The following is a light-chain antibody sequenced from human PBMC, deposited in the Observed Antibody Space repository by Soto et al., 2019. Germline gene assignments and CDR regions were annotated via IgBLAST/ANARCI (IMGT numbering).Light chain of an antibody. J-gene: IGLJ1*01. CDR3: CSFAGRSPPTSV. Sequence: QSALTQPASVSGSPGQSITISCTGTTSDVGTYNLVSWYQHHPGKAPQLIIFEVTKRPSGVSDRFSGSKSGNTASLTISGLLGEVEADYYCCSFAGRSPPTSVFGTGTKVTVL. CDR2: EVT. CDR1: TSDVGTYNL. V-gene: IGLV2-23*02.